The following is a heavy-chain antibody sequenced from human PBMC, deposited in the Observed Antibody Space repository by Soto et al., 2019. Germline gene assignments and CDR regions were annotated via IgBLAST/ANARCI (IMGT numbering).Heavy chain of an antibody. CDR3: ARSPYYSNFDY. V-gene: IGHV4-59*01. J-gene: IGHJ4*02. D-gene: IGHD4-4*01. CDR2: IYYSGST. CDR1: GGSISSYY. Sequence: PSETLSLTCTASGGSISSYYWSWIRQPPGKGLEWIGYIYYSGSTNYNPSLKSRVTISVDTSKNQFSLKLSSVTAADTAVYYCARSPYYSNFDYWGQGTLVTVSS.